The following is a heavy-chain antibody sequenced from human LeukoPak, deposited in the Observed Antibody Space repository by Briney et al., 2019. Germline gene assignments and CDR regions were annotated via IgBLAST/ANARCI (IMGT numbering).Heavy chain of an antibody. Sequence: PGGSLRLSCAVSGITFSSYAMSWVRQAPGKGLEWVANMNQDGSEKDYVDSVKGRFTISRDNARNSLYLQMGSLRAEDTAVYYCATYTHWVAGDVWGQGTTVTVSS. D-gene: IGHD3-16*01. CDR3: ATYTHWVAGDV. J-gene: IGHJ6*02. V-gene: IGHV3-7*01. CDR1: GITFSSYA. CDR2: MNQDGSEK.